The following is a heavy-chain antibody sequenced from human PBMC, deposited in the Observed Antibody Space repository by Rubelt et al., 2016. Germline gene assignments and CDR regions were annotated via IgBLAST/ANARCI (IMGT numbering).Heavy chain of an antibody. V-gene: IGHV4-61*08. D-gene: IGHD3-22*01. CDR3: ARTMGYYDSSVA. CDR2: IYYSGST. Sequence: QVQLQESGPGLVKPSQTLSLTCTVSGGSISSGGYYWSWIRQPPGKGLEWIGYIYYSGSTNYNPSLKSRVTISVDTSKNPFSLKLSSVTAADTAVYYCARTMGYYDSSVAWGQGTLVTVSS. J-gene: IGHJ5*02. CDR1: GGSISSGGYY.